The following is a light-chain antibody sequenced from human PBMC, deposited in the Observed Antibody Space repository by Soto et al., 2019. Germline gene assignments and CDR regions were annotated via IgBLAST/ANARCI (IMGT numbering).Light chain of an antibody. CDR1: QSVSSN. CDR2: GAS. Sequence: EIVMTQSPATLSASPGERATLSCRASQSVSSNLAWYQQKPGQAPRLLIYGASTRATGIPARFSGSGSATEFTLTISSLQSEDFAVYYCHQYNNWPPLTFGQGTKVEIK. V-gene: IGKV3-15*01. J-gene: IGKJ1*01. CDR3: HQYNNWPPLT.